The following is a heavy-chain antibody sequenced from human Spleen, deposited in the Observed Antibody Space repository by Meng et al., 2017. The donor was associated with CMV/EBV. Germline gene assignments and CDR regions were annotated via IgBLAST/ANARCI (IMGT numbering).Heavy chain of an antibody. CDR2: IYSGGST. CDR3: ARDNNWGPDY. CDR1: GFTVSSNY. D-gene: IGHD7-27*01. V-gene: IGHV3-53*05. J-gene: IGHJ4*02. Sequence: GESLKISCAASGFTVSSNYMSWVRQAPGKGLEWVSVIYSGGSTYYADSVKGRFTISRDNSKNTLYLQMNSLRADDTAVYYCARDNNWGPDYWGQGTLVTVSS.